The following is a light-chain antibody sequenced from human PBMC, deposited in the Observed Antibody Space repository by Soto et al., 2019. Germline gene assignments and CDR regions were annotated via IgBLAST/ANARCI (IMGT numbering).Light chain of an antibody. J-gene: IGLJ1*01. V-gene: IGLV2-14*03. Sequence: ALTQPASVSGAPGQSITISCTGTSNDVGGYKYVSWYQQRPGTAPKLIMFEVNNRPSGVSDRFSGSRSANTASLTISGLQAQDEADYYCSSYSSKNILSYVFGTGTKV. CDR2: EVN. CDR3: SSYSSKNILSYV. CDR1: SNDVGGYKY.